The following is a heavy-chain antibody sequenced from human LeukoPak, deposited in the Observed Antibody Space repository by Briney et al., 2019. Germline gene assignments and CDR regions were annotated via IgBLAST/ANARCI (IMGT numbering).Heavy chain of an antibody. D-gene: IGHD3-10*01. CDR3: ARVGVRGVY. Sequence: PSETLSLTCTVSGGSISSYYWSWLRQPPGKGLEWIGYIYYSGSTNYNPSLKSRVTISVDTSKNQFSLKLSSVTAADTAVYYCARVGVRGVYWGQGTLVTVSS. CDR2: IYYSGST. CDR1: GGSISSYY. V-gene: IGHV4-59*01. J-gene: IGHJ4*02.